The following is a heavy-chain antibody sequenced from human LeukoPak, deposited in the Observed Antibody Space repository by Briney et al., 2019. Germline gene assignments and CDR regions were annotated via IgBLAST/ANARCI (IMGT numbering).Heavy chain of an antibody. D-gene: IGHD1-26*01. J-gene: IGHJ4*02. Sequence: SETLSLTCAVYGGSFSGYYWSWIRQPPGKGLEWIGEINHSGSTNYNPSLKSRVTISVDTPKNQFSLKLSSVTAADTAVYYCASQYSGSYYFDYWGQGTLVTVSS. CDR2: INHSGST. V-gene: IGHV4-34*01. CDR3: ASQYSGSYYFDY. CDR1: GGSFSGYY.